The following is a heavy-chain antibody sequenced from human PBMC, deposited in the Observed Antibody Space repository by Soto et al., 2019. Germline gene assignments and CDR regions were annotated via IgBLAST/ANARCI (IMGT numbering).Heavy chain of an antibody. V-gene: IGHV3-30-3*02. CDR3: AKTRVVLLVYHVAGMDV. CDR2: ISYDGSNK. J-gene: IGHJ6*02. CDR1: GFTFSSYA. D-gene: IGHD2-8*01. Sequence: GGSLRLSCAASGFTFSSYAMHWVRQAPGKGLEWVAVISYDGSNKYYADSVKGRFTISRDNSKNTLYLQMNSLRAEDTAVYYCAKTRVVLLVYHVAGMDVWGQGTTVTVSS.